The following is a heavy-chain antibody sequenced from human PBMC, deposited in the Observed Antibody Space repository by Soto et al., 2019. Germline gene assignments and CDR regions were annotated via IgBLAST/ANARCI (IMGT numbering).Heavy chain of an antibody. CDR1: GGSISSYY. D-gene: IGHD6-19*01. J-gene: IGHJ6*02. CDR3: ARDSVAATGTLYYYYYGMDV. Sequence: SETLSLTCTVSGGSISSYYWSWIRQPAGKGLEWIGRIYTSGSTNYNPSLKSRVTMSVDTSKNQFSLKLSSVTAADTAVYYCARDSVAATGTLYYYYYGMDVWGQGTTVTVSS. V-gene: IGHV4-4*07. CDR2: IYTSGST.